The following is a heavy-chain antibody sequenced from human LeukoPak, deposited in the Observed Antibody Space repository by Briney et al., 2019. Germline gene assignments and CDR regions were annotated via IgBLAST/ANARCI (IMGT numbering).Heavy chain of an antibody. CDR2: ISYDGSNK. D-gene: IGHD3-10*01. CDR3: AKANGSGSSYYYYYYMDV. V-gene: IGHV3-30*18. CDR1: GFTFSSYG. Sequence: GGSLRLSCAASGFTFSSYGMHWVRQAPGKGLEWVALISYDGSNKYYADSVKGRFTISRDNSKNTLYLQMNSLRVEDTAVYYCAKANGSGSSYYYYYYMDVWGKGTTVTISS. J-gene: IGHJ6*03.